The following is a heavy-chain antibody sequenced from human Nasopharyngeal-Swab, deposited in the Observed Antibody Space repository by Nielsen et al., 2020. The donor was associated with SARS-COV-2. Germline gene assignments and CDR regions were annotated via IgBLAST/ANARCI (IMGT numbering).Heavy chain of an antibody. CDR2: TYYRSTWYN. CDR1: GDSFSSNSAT. Sequence: SQTLSLTCAISGDSFSSNSATWHWIRQSPSRGLEWLGRTYYRSTWYNDYAVSVKSRITINSDTSKNQFSLQLNSVTPEDTAVYYCASDRRSGTSSLRFDCWGQGILVTVSS. D-gene: IGHD6-6*01. V-gene: IGHV6-1*01. J-gene: IGHJ4*02. CDR3: ASDRRSGTSSLRFDC.